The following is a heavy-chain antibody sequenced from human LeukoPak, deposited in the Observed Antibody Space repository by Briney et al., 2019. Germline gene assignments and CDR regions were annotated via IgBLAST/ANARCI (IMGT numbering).Heavy chain of an antibody. Sequence: SETPSLTCAVYGGSFSGYYWSWIRQPPGKGLEWIGEINHSGSTNYNPSLKSRVTISVDTSKNQFSLKLSSVTAADTAVYYCARGGDIVVVPAATGPKGTFDYWGQGTLVTVSS. D-gene: IGHD2-2*01. V-gene: IGHV4-34*01. CDR3: ARGGDIVVVPAATGPKGTFDY. CDR2: INHSGST. J-gene: IGHJ4*02. CDR1: GGSFSGYY.